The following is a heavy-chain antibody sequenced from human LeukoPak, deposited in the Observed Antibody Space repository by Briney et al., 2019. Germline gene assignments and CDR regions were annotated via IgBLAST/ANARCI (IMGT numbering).Heavy chain of an antibody. CDR1: GYTFTSYA. CDR3: AREAYSSAYYFDC. V-gene: IGHV7-4-1*02. J-gene: IGHJ4*02. D-gene: IGHD5-18*01. CDR2: INTNTGNP. Sequence: GASVKVSCKASGYTFTSYAMNWVRQAPGQGLEWMGWINTNTGNPSYARGFTGRFVFSLDTSVSTAYLQISSLKAEDTAVYYCAREAYSSAYYFDCWGQGTLVTVSS.